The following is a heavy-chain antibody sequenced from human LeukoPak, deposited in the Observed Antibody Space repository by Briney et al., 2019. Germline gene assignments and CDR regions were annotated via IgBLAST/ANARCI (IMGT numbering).Heavy chain of an antibody. D-gene: IGHD6-13*01. Sequence: GGSLRLSCTASGFSVSSTYMSWVRQAPGKGLEWVSVIYSGNTTYYADSVKGRFTISRDNSKNTVYLQMNSLRAEDTAVYYCARDIAGYSSSWPPDWGQGTLVIVSS. CDR1: GFSVSSTY. V-gene: IGHV3-66*01. J-gene: IGHJ4*02. CDR2: IYSGNTT. CDR3: ARDIAGYSSSWPPD.